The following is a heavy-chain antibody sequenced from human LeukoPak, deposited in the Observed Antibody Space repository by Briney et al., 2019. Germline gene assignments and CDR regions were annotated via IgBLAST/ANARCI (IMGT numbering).Heavy chain of an antibody. V-gene: IGHV3-7*01. Sequence: GGSLRLSCAASGFTFSSYWMSWVRQAPGKGLEWVANIKQDGSEKYYVDSVKGRFTISRDNAKNSLYLQMNSLRAEDTAVYYCARDKDGGRPNWMAGYFDYWGQGTLVTVSS. D-gene: IGHD1-1*01. CDR1: GFTFSSYW. CDR2: IKQDGSEK. CDR3: ARDKDGGRPNWMAGYFDY. J-gene: IGHJ4*02.